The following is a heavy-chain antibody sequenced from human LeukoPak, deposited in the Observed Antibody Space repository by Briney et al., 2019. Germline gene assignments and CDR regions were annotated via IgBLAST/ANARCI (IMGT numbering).Heavy chain of an antibody. CDR1: GFIFSNSA. CDR3: AKAGAIKFDF. V-gene: IGHV3-23*01. D-gene: IGHD1-26*01. Sequence: GGSLRLSCAASGFIFSNSAMSWVRQAPGKGLEWVSGINGGGTGTYYAYSVRGRVTISRDNSKNTLHLDMNSVRAEDTAIYYCAKAGAIKFDFWGQGILVTVTS. CDR2: INGGGTGT. J-gene: IGHJ4*02.